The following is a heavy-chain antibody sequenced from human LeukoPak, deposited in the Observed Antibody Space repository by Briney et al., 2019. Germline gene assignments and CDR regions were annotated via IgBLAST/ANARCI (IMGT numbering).Heavy chain of an antibody. V-gene: IGHV3-23*01. D-gene: IGHD1-1*01. CDR2: ISNTGGST. J-gene: IGHJ4*02. CDR3: AKAPPYKKYFDY. Sequence: PGGSLRLSCAASGFTFSGYGMSWVRQAPGKGLEWVSSISNTGGSTYYADSVKGRFTISRDNSKNTLYLQMNSLRAEDTAVYYCAKAPPYKKYFDYWGQGTLVTVSS. CDR1: GFTFSGYG.